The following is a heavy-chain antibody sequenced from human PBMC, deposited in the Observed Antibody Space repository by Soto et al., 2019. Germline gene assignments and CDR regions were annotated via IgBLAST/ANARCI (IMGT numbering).Heavy chain of an antibody. V-gene: IGHV5-10-1*01. D-gene: IGHD3-9*01. CDR3: ARHAGDILTGYDENWFDP. Sequence: GESLKISCKGSGYSFTSYWISWVRQMPGKGLEWMGRIDPSDSYTNYSPSFQGHVTISADKSISTAYLQWSSLKASDTAMYYCARHAGDILTGYDENWFDPWGQGTLVTVS. CDR2: IDPSDSYT. J-gene: IGHJ5*02. CDR1: GYSFTSYW.